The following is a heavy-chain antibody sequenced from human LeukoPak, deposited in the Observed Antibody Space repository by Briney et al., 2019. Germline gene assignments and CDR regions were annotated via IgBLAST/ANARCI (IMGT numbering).Heavy chain of an antibody. CDR1: GGSISSSYSY. Sequence: PSETLSLTCTVSGGSISSSYSYWGWIRQPPGKGLEWIGYIYYSGSTNYNPSLKSRVTISVDTSKNQFSLKLSSVTAADTAVYYCARVAATVTTDPDYWGQGTLVTVSS. CDR3: ARVAATVTTDPDY. D-gene: IGHD4-17*01. J-gene: IGHJ4*02. CDR2: IYYSGST. V-gene: IGHV4-61*05.